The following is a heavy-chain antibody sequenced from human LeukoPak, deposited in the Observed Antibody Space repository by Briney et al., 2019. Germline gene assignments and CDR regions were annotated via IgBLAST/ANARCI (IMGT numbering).Heavy chain of an antibody. CDR1: GGSISSYY. J-gene: IGHJ4*02. CDR3: ARPGGQQLAYYFDY. Sequence: PSETLSLTCTVSGGSISSYYWSWIRQPPGKGLEWIGYIYTSGSTNYNPSLKSRVTISVDTSKNQFSLKLSSVTAADTAVYYCARPGGQQLAYYFDYWGQGTLVTVSS. V-gene: IGHV4-4*09. D-gene: IGHD6-13*01. CDR2: IYTSGST.